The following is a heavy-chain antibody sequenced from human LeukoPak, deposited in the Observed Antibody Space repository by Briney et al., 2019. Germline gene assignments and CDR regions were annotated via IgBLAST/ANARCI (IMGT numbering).Heavy chain of an antibody. J-gene: IGHJ6*02. D-gene: IGHD6-19*01. CDR1: GFTFCSYG. CDR3: ARGQSPSYYDMDV. V-gene: IGHV3-33*01. CDR2: IWSDGSSK. Sequence: PGRSLRLSCAESGFTFCSYGMQWVRQAPGKGLEWVAVIWSDGSSKHYGDSVKGRFTISRDNSKNTLYLQMNSLRAEDTAVYHSARGQSPSYYDMDVWGQGTTVTVSS.